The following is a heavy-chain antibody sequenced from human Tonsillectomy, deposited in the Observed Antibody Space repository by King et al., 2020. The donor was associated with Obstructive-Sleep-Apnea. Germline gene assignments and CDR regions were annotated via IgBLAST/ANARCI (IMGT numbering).Heavy chain of an antibody. CDR1: GITMSDYG. Sequence: VQLVESGGGVVQPGSSLRLSCVASGITMSDYGMHWVRRAPDRALEWGAGMSYNGETHLADTVKGRVTISRDNSKNTLYVQMNSLRDEDTAVYYCAKSRDGYNHGLGFWGQGTLVTVSS. CDR3: AKSRDGYNHGLGF. V-gene: IGHV3-33*06. CDR2: MSYNGET. D-gene: IGHD5-24*01. J-gene: IGHJ4*02.